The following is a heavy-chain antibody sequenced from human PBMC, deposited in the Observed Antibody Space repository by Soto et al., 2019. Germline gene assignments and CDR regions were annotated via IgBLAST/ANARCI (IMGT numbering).Heavy chain of an antibody. CDR3: ARGGLGLSFDY. Sequence: SETLSLTXSVSCGSISSSNWWSWVRQPPGKGLEWIGEIYHSGSTNYNPSLKSRVTISVDKSKNQFSLKLSSVTAADTAVYYCARGGLGLSFDYWGQRTLVTVS. J-gene: IGHJ4*02. CDR2: IYHSGST. D-gene: IGHD1-26*01. CDR1: CGSISSSNW. V-gene: IGHV4-4*02.